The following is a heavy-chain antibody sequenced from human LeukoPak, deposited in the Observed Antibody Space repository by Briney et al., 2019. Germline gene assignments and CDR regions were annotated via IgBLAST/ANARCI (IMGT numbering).Heavy chain of an antibody. Sequence: GGSLRPSCAASGFTFSSHAMSWVRQAPGKGLEWVSDISGSGGSTYYADSVKGRFTISRDNSKNTLYLQMNSLRAEDTAVYYCAKKKSGWYYFDYWGQGTLVTVSS. CDR3: AKKKSGWYYFDY. D-gene: IGHD6-19*01. V-gene: IGHV3-23*01. CDR2: ISGSGGST. CDR1: GFTFSSHA. J-gene: IGHJ4*02.